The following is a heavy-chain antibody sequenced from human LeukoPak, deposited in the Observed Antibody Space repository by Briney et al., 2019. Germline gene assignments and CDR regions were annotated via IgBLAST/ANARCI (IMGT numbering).Heavy chain of an antibody. Sequence: GGSLRLSCAASGFTFSSYSMNWVRQAPGKGLEWVSSTSSSSTYIYYADSVKGRFTISRDNAENSLYLQMNSLRAEDTAVYFCARDPDYYDTSGYYGGFDFWGQGTLVTVSS. CDR1: GFTFSSYS. J-gene: IGHJ4*02. CDR3: ARDPDYYDTSGYYGGFDF. CDR2: TSSSSTYI. V-gene: IGHV3-21*01. D-gene: IGHD3-22*01.